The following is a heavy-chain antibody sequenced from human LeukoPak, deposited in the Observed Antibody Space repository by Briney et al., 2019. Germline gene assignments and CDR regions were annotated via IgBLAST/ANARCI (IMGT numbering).Heavy chain of an antibody. J-gene: IGHJ4*02. V-gene: IGHV3-33*01. CDR3: ARDCSRRDGYNFACY. CDR2: IWYDGSNK. D-gene: IGHD5-24*01. Sequence: QPGRSLRLSCAASGFTFSSYGMHWVRQAPGKGLEWVAVIWYDGSNKYYADSVKGRFTISRDNSKNTLYLQMNSLSAEDTAVYYCARDCSRRDGYNFACYWGQGTLVTVSS. CDR1: GFTFSSYG.